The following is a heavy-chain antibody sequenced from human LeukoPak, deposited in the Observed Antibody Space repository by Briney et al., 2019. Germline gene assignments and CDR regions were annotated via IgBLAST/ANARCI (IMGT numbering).Heavy chain of an antibody. D-gene: IGHD1-26*01. Sequence: AAVKVSRKRSGYPFTNFYIHWVRQAPGQGVERMGWVNPKSGDTKYAQKLQDRISMTRDTSISPAYMEVNRLASDDSAVYYCARDGVLVGSTVLNYWGQGTLVTVAS. CDR2: VNPKSGDT. V-gene: IGHV1-2*02. CDR3: ARDGVLVGSTVLNY. J-gene: IGHJ4*01. CDR1: GYPFTNFY.